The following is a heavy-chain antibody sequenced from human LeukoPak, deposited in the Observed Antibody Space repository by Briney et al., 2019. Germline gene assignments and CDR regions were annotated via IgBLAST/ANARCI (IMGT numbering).Heavy chain of an antibody. V-gene: IGHV3-7*01. CDR1: GFTLSSYW. Sequence: GGSLRLSCAASGFTLSSYWMSWVRQAPGKGLEWVANIKQDGSEKYYVDSVKGRFTISRDNAKNSLYLQMNSLRAEDTAVYYCARDRAARHFDYWGQGTLVTVSS. J-gene: IGHJ4*02. D-gene: IGHD6-6*01. CDR2: IKQDGSEK. CDR3: ARDRAARHFDY.